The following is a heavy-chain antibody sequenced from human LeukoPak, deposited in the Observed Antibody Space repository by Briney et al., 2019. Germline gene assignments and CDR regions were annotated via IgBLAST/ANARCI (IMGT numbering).Heavy chain of an antibody. CDR3: AKWGTYCSSASCLSYFDY. CDR1: GFTFSSYA. CDR2: ISGSGGST. D-gene: IGHD2-2*01. V-gene: IGHV3-23*01. J-gene: IGHJ4*02. Sequence: PGRSLRLSCAASGFTFSSYAMSWVRQAPGKGLEWVSAISGSGGSTYYADSVKGRFTISRDISKNTLYLQMNSLRAEDTAVYYCAKWGTYCSSASCLSYFDYWGQGTLVTVSS.